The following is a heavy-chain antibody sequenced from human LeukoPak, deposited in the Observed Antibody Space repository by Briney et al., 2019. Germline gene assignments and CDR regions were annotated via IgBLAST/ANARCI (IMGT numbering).Heavy chain of an antibody. CDR3: ARVVDEHQLQTGWFDP. CDR2: IYDSGST. D-gene: IGHD6-13*01. Sequence: SETLSLTCTVSGGSISSNYWSWIRQPPGKGLEWIGYIYDSGSTNYNPSLESRVTISVDTSTNQSSLWLSSVTAADTAVYYCARVVDEHQLQTGWFDPWGQRTLVTVSS. CDR1: GGSISSNY. V-gene: IGHV4-59*08. J-gene: IGHJ5*02.